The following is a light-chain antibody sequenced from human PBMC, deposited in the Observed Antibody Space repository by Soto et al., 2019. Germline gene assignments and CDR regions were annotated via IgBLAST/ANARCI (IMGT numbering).Light chain of an antibody. CDR2: GTK. Sequence: QTEVTQEPSFSVSPGGTVTLTCGLSSGSVSTSHFPNWYQQTPGQPPRTLIYGTKTRSSGVPDRFSGSILGIRAALTITGAQADDESDYYCMLYVGSGIWVFGGGTKLTVL. CDR3: MLYVGSGIWV. CDR1: SGSVSTSHF. V-gene: IGLV8-61*01. J-gene: IGLJ3*02.